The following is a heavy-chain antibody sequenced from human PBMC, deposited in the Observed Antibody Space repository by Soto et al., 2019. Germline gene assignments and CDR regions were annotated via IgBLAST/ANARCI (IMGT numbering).Heavy chain of an antibody. CDR1: VYTFTSYD. Sequence: SGKVSCKASVYTFTSYDINWVRQATGQGLEWMGRIIPILGIANYAQKFQGRVTITADKSTSTAYMELSSLRSEDTAVYYCARTCSGGSCYSGLRGAFDIWGQGTMVTVSS. CDR2: IIPILGIA. J-gene: IGHJ3*02. D-gene: IGHD2-15*01. V-gene: IGHV1-69*04. CDR3: ARTCSGGSCYSGLRGAFDI.